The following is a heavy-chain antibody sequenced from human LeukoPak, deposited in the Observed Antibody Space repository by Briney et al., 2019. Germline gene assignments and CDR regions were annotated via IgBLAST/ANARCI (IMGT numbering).Heavy chain of an antibody. CDR2: INHSGST. Sequence: SETLSLTCAVYGGSFSGYYWSWIRQPPGKGLEWIGEINHSGSTNYNPSLKSRVTISVDTSKNQFSLKLSSVTAADTAVYYCARSVGYCSGGSCSGDAFDIWGQGTMVTVSS. V-gene: IGHV4-34*01. CDR3: ARSVGYCSGGSCSGDAFDI. D-gene: IGHD2-15*01. J-gene: IGHJ3*02. CDR1: GGSFSGYY.